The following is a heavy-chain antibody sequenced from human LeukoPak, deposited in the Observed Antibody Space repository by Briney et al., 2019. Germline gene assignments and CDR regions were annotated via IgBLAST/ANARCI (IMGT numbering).Heavy chain of an antibody. CDR3: AKKLYDTYNSAIDY. CDR1: GFTFGSYG. Sequence: PAGSLSLSSAASGFTFGSYGMHWHRPGPGKGLEWGAVVSYDGSNKYYADSVKGRFTISRDNSENTLYLQMNSLRAEDTAVYYCAKKLYDTYNSAIDYWGQGTLVTVSS. D-gene: IGHD3-22*01. V-gene: IGHV3-30*18. CDR2: VSYDGSNK. J-gene: IGHJ4*02.